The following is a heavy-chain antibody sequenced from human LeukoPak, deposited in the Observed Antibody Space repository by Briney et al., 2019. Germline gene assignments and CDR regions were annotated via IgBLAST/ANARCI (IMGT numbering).Heavy chain of an antibody. D-gene: IGHD1-26*01. CDR3: ARGQVGGGYYFDY. CDR1: GGTFSSYA. Sequence: GASVKVSCKASGGTFSSYAISWVRQAPGQGLEWMGRIIPILGIANYAQKFQGRVTITADKSTSTAYMELSSLRSEDTAVYYCARGQVGGGYYFDYWGQGTLVTVSS. J-gene: IGHJ4*02. V-gene: IGHV1-69*04. CDR2: IIPILGIA.